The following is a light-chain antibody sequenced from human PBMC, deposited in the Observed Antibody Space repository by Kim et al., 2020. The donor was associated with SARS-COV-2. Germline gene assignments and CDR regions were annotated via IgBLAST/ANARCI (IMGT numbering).Light chain of an antibody. CDR2: DAA. J-gene: IGKJ4*01. CDR3: QQRTDWPLT. Sequence: DIVLTQSPATLSLSPGESVTLSCRASQNISIYLAWYRQRPGHPPSLLIYDAAKRATGIPARFSGGGSGVDFTLTINSLEPDDFAVYYCQQRTDWPLTFGGGTKVDIK. V-gene: IGKV3-11*01. CDR1: QNISIY.